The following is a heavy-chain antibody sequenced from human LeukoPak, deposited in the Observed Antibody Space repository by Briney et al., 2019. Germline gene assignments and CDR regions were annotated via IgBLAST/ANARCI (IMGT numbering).Heavy chain of an antibody. CDR1: GFTFHNYA. J-gene: IGHJ4*02. CDR2: TSGDGITT. CDR3: ARDQVYGGADY. V-gene: IGHV3-43*02. D-gene: IGHD4-23*01. Sequence: PGGSLRLSCAASGFTFHNYAIHWVRHAPGKGLEWVSLTSGDGITTYFADSVKGRFTISRDNSKSSLFLQMNSLRTEDTALYYCARDQVYGGADYWGQGTLVTVSS.